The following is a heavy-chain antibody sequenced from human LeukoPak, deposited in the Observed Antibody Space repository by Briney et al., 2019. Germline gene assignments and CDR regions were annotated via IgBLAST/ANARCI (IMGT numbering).Heavy chain of an antibody. CDR1: GFIFSSYG. J-gene: IGHJ4*02. V-gene: IGHV3-48*01. CDR2: ISSSSTI. CDR3: ARVFIGDYGDYQFDY. D-gene: IGHD4-17*01. Sequence: GGSLRLSCAASGFIFSSYGMNWVRQAPGKGLEWVSYISSSSTIYYADSVKGRFTTSRDNAKNSLYLQMNSLRAEDTAVYYCARVFIGDYGDYQFDYWGQGTLVTVSS.